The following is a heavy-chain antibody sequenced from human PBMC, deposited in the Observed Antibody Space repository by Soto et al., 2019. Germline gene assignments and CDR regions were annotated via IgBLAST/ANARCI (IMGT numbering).Heavy chain of an antibody. D-gene: IGHD2-21*02. CDR3: ARAPHRIVVVTAIPSYFDY. CDR1: GDSIISRGYS. J-gene: IGHJ4*01. V-gene: IGHV4-30-2*01. CDR2: ISHSGTT. Sequence: SETLSLTCAVSGDSIISRGYSWSWIRQPPGKGLEWIGYISHSGTTYHNPSLKSRLTISMDRSTNQFSLKLKSVSAADTAVYYCARAPHRIVVVTAIPSYFDYWGHGVLVTVSS.